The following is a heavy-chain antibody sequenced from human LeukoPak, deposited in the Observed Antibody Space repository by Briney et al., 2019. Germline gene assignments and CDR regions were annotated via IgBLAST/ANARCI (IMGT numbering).Heavy chain of an antibody. V-gene: IGHV3-48*02. CDR1: GFTFSSYS. J-gene: IGHJ4*02. CDR3: ARALKWELLAPVDY. Sequence: GGSLRLSCAASGFTFSSYSMNWVRQAPGKGLEWVSYISSSSSTIYYADSVKGRFTISRDNAKNSLYLQMNSLRDEDTAVYYCARALKWELLAPVDYWGQGTLVTVSS. D-gene: IGHD1-26*01. CDR2: ISSSSSTI.